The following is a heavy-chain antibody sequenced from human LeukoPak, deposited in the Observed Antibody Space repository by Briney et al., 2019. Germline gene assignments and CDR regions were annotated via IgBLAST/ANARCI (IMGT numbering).Heavy chain of an antibody. Sequence: PSETLSLTCTVSGGSISSYYWSWTRQPPGKGLEWIGEINHSGSTNYNPSLKSRVTISVDTSKNQFSLKLSSVTAADTAVYYCARAQGLTVWTALYYMDVWGKGTTVTISS. J-gene: IGHJ6*03. CDR2: INHSGST. D-gene: IGHD1-1*01. CDR3: ARAQGLTVWTALYYMDV. CDR1: GGSISSYY. V-gene: IGHV4-34*01.